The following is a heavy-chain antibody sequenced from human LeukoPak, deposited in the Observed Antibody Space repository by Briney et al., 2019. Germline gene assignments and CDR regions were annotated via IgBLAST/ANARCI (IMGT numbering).Heavy chain of an antibody. CDR2: ISGSGGST. CDR1: GFTFSSYA. D-gene: IGHD5-24*01. V-gene: IGHV3-23*01. Sequence: GGSLRLSCAASGFTFSSYAMSWVRQAPGKGLEWVAAISGSGGSTYYADSVKGRFTVSRDNSKNTLYLQMNSLRAEDTAVYYCAKDLCAMATMASDAFDIWGPGTMVTVSS. CDR3: AKDLCAMATMASDAFDI. J-gene: IGHJ3*02.